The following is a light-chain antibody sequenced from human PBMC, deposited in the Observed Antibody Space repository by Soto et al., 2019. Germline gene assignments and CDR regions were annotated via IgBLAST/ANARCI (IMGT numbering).Light chain of an antibody. CDR2: YNN. Sequence: QSVLTQPPSASGTPGQRVTISCSGSSSNIGSNTVNWYQQLPGTAPTLLIYYNNQRPSGVPDRFSGSKSGTSASLAISGLQAEDEADYYCCSYAGSNTWVFGGGTKLTVL. V-gene: IGLV1-44*01. J-gene: IGLJ3*02. CDR1: SSNIGSNT. CDR3: CSYAGSNTWV.